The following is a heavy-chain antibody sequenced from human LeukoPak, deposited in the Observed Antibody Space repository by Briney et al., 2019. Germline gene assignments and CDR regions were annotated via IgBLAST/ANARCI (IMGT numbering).Heavy chain of an antibody. J-gene: IGHJ4*02. D-gene: IGHD2-15*01. V-gene: IGHV3-30*18. CDR2: ISYDGSNK. CDR3: AKGHSYCSGGSCYFDY. CDR1: GITFSSYG. Sequence: GGSLRLSCAASGITFSSYGMHWVRQAPGKGLEWVAVISYDGSNKYYADSVKGRFTISRDNSKNTLYLQMNSLRAEDTAVYYCAKGHSYCSGGSCYFDYWGQGTLVTVSS.